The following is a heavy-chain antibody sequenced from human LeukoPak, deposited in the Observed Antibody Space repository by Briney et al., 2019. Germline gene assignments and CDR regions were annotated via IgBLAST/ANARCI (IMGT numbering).Heavy chain of an antibody. V-gene: IGHV4-39*01. Sequence: PSETLSLTCTVSGGSISSNTYYWGWLRQPPGKGLEWIGTIYYSGSTCYNPSLKSRVTISVDSSKNQFTLKKSSVTAADTAVYYCATQGSGNYLSPVNYWGQGTLVTVSS. CDR2: IYYSGST. J-gene: IGHJ4*02. CDR3: ATQGSGNYLSPVNY. CDR1: GGSISSNTYY. D-gene: IGHD1-26*01.